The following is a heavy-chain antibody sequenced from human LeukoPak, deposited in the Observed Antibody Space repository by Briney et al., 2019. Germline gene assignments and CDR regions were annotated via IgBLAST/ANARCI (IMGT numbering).Heavy chain of an antibody. CDR3: ARAEKPNWGNYYYYCMDV. CDR2: ISAYNGNT. D-gene: IGHD7-27*01. V-gene: IGHV1-18*01. CDR1: GYTLTSYG. J-gene: IGHJ6*03. Sequence: ASVKVSCKASGYTLTSYGISWVRQAPGQGLEWMGWISAYNGNTNFAQKLQDRVTMTTDTSTSTAYMELRNLRSDDTAVYYCARAEKPNWGNYYYYCMDVWGKGTTVTVSS.